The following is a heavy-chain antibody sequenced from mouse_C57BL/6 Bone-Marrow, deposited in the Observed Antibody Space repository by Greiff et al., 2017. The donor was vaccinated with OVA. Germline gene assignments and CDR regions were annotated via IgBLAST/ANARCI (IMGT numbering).Heavy chain of an antibody. V-gene: IGHV1-81*01. CDR1: GYTFTSYG. J-gene: IGHJ1*03. CDR2: IYFRSGNT. Sequence: QVQLKQSGAELARLGASVKLSCKASGYTFTSYGISWVKQRIGQGLEWIGEIYFRSGNTYYNEKFKGKATLTADKSSSTAYMELRSLTSEDSAVYFCAREGGSNWYFDVWGTGTTVTVSS. CDR3: AREGGSNWYFDV.